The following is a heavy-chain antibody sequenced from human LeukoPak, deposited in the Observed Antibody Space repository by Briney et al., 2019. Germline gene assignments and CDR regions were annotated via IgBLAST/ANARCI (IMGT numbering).Heavy chain of an antibody. D-gene: IGHD5-18*01. CDR1: GFTFGTYS. V-gene: IGHV3-48*04. CDR2: ISSNSNTI. Sequence: PGGSLRLSCAASGFTFGTYSMSWVRQAPGKGLEWISYISSNSNTIYYADSVKGRFTVSRVNAENSLYLQMNSLRAEDTAVYYCARGGYHAYYLDYWGQGSLVTVSS. J-gene: IGHJ4*02. CDR3: ARGGYHAYYLDY.